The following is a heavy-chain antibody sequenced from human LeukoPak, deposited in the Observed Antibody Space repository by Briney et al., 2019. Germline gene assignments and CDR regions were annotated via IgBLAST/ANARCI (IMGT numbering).Heavy chain of an antibody. V-gene: IGHV3-23*01. Sequence: GGSLRLSCAASGFTFDDYAMHWVRQAPGKGLEWVSGISGSGASTYYADSVKGRFTISRDDSRNTLYLQMNSLRGDDTAVYYCAKDVGKWESLHFFDYWGQGTLVTVSS. CDR2: ISGSGAST. J-gene: IGHJ4*02. CDR3: AKDVGKWESLHFFDY. D-gene: IGHD1-26*01. CDR1: GFTFDDYA.